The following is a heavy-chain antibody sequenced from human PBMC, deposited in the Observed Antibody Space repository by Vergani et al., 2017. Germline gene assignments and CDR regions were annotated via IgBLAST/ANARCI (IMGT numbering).Heavy chain of an antibody. D-gene: IGHD5-12*01. CDR1: GYSISSGYY. V-gene: IGHV4-38-2*01. J-gene: IGHJ4*02. CDR3: ARLAVATINYFDY. CDR2: IYHSGST. Sequence: QVQLQESGPGLVKPSETLSLTCAVSGYSISSGYYWGWIRQPPGKGLEWIGSIYHSGSTYYNPSLKSRVTISVDTSKNQFSLRLTSVTAADTAVYYCARLAVATINYFDYWGQGILVTVSS.